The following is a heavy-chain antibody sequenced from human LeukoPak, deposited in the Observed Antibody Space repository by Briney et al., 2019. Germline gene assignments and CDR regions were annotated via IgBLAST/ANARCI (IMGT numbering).Heavy chain of an antibody. J-gene: IGHJ4*02. CDR2: ISGDGGST. Sequence: GGSLRLSCAASGFTFDDYAMHWVRQAPGKGLEWVSLISGDGGSTYYADSVKGRFTISRDNSKNSLYLQMNSLRTEDTALYYCANGRIAVAGYFDYWGQGTLVTVSS. V-gene: IGHV3-43*02. CDR3: ANGRIAVAGYFDY. D-gene: IGHD6-19*01. CDR1: GFTFDDYA.